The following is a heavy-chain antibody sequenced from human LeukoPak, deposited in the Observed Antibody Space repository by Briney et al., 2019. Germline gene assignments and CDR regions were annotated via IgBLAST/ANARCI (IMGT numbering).Heavy chain of an antibody. D-gene: IGHD5-18*01. Sequence: GGSLRLSCAASGFTFSNYNMNWVRQAPGKAMEWVSSITSSGTYIFYADSVKGRLTISRDNAKNTLYLQMNSLRAEDTAVYYCAKGEGYSYGTNWFDPWGQGTLVTVSS. CDR1: GFTFSNYN. CDR2: ITSSGTYI. CDR3: AKGEGYSYGTNWFDP. J-gene: IGHJ5*02. V-gene: IGHV3-21*04.